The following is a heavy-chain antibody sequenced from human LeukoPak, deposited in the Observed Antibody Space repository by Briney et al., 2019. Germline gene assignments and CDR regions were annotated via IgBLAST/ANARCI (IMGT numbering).Heavy chain of an antibody. J-gene: IGHJ3*02. Sequence: PGGSLRLSCAASGFTFSSYAMSGVRQAPGKGLEWVSAISGSGGSTYYADSVKGRFTIYRDNSKNPLYLQMNGLRADDTAVYYCAKALIGGDYVWGSYRAPYGDALDIWGQGTMVTVSS. CDR3: AKALIGGDYVWGSYRAPYGDALDI. CDR2: ISGSGGST. D-gene: IGHD3-16*02. V-gene: IGHV3-23*01. CDR1: GFTFSSYA.